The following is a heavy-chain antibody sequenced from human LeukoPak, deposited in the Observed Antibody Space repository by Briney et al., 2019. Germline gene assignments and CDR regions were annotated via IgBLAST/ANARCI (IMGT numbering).Heavy chain of an antibody. D-gene: IGHD6-13*01. CDR1: GFTFSSYW. CDR2: IKQDGSEK. V-gene: IGHV3-7*01. J-gene: IGHJ3*02. Sequence: GGSLRLSCAASGFTFSSYWMSWVRQAPGKGLEWVANIKQDGSEKYYVDSVKGRFTISRENAKNSLYLQMNSLRAGDTAVYYCARGTKRGGLAAAATRRAFDIWGQGTMVTVSS. CDR3: ARGTKRGGLAAAATRRAFDI.